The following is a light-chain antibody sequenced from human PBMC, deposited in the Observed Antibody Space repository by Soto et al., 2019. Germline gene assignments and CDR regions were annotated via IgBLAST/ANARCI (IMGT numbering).Light chain of an antibody. J-gene: IGKJ1*01. V-gene: IGKV1-5*03. CDR1: QTISSW. Sequence: DIQMTQSPSTLSASVGDRVTITCRASQTISSWLAWYQQKPGKAPKLLIYKAPRLESGVPSRFSGSVAGTEFTLSISSMQPDDFATDDCQHYNSYHGKFGQRTMADI. CDR3: QHYNSYHGK. CDR2: KAP.